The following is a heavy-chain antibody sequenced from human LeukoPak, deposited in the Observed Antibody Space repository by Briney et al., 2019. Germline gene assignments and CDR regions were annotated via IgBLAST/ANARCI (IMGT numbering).Heavy chain of an antibody. CDR3: ARGTGYDWGYYYYYMDV. D-gene: IGHD5-12*01. Sequence: SETLSLTCTVSGGSISSSSYYWGWIRQPPGKGLEWIGSIYYSGSTYYNPSLKSRVTISVDTSKNQFSLKLSSVTAADTAVYYCARGTGYDWGYYYYYMDVWGKGTTVTVSS. CDR1: GGSISSSSYY. V-gene: IGHV4-39*07. J-gene: IGHJ6*03. CDR2: IYYSGST.